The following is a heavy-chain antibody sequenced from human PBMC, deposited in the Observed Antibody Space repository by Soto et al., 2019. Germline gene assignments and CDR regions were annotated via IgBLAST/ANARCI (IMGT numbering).Heavy chain of an antibody. D-gene: IGHD6-13*01. CDR1: DYAISSGYY. V-gene: IGHV4-38-2*01. J-gene: IGHJ5*02. Sequence: SETLSLTCAVSDYAISSGYYWGWIRQPPGKGLEWIGSIYHSGNTHYNPSLRSRVTISVYTSKNQFSLKLTSVTAADTAVYYCARHYTSSSTWFDPWGQGTLVTVSS. CDR2: IYHSGNT. CDR3: ARHYTSSSTWFDP.